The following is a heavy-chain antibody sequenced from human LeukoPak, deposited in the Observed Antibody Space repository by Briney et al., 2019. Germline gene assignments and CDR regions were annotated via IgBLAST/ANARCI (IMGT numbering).Heavy chain of an antibody. D-gene: IGHD2-15*01. CDR1: GYTFTGYY. J-gene: IGHJ6*02. CDR2: INPNSGGT. Sequence: ASVKVSCKASGYTFTGYYMHWVRQAPGQGLEWMGWINPNSGGTNYAQKLQGRVTMTRDTSISTAYMELSRLRSDDTAVCYCARDRPYCSGGSCYYYGMDVWGQGTTVTVSS. V-gene: IGHV1-2*02. CDR3: ARDRPYCSGGSCYYYGMDV.